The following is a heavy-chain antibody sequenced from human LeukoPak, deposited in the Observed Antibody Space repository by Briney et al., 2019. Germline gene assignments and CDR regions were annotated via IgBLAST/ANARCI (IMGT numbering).Heavy chain of an antibody. V-gene: IGHV4-59*01. CDR2: MYYTGRT. D-gene: IGHD4-23*01. CDR3: ARGYGGNAKIDY. Sequence: PXETLSLTCAVSGGSISSYYWTWIRQPPGKGLEWIGYMYYTGRTNYNPSLTSRVTISADTSKNQFSLKLSSVTAADTAVYYCARGYGGNAKIDYWGQGTLVTVSS. CDR1: GGSISSYY. J-gene: IGHJ4*02.